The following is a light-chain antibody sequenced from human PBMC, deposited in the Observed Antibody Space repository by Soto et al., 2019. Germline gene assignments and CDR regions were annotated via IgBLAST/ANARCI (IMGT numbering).Light chain of an antibody. CDR1: QSVSNNY. J-gene: IGKJ1*01. Sequence: EIVLTQSPCTLSLSPGERATISCRASQSVSNNYFAWYQQKPGQAPRLLIYGASSMATGIPDRFRGSGSGTDFTLTISRLEPEDFAVYYCQQYGSSLWTFGQGTKVEIK. V-gene: IGKV3-20*01. CDR3: QQYGSSLWT. CDR2: GAS.